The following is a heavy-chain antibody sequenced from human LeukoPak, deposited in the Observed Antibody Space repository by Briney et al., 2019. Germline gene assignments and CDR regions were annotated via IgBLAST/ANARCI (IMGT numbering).Heavy chain of an antibody. D-gene: IGHD3-10*01. Sequence: GGSLRLSCAASGFTFSSYAMSWVRQAPGEGLEWVSAISGSGGSTYYADSVKGRFTISRDNSKNTLYLQMNSLRAEDTAVYYCAKDLRRITMVRGVIWDWGQGTLVTVSS. CDR1: GFTFSSYA. CDR2: ISGSGGST. J-gene: IGHJ4*02. CDR3: AKDLRRITMVRGVIWD. V-gene: IGHV3-23*01.